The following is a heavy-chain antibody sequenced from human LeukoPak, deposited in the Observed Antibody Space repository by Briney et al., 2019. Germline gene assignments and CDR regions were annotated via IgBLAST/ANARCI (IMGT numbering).Heavy chain of an antibody. V-gene: IGHV3-23*01. CDR3: AKEGQFSVTPNA. D-gene: IGHD2-21*02. CDR2: ITGSGGST. Sequence: PGGSLRLSCAASGFTFSNYVMTWVRQAPGKGLQWVSSITGSGGSTYYADSVKGRFTISRDNSKNTVYLQMNSLRVDDTAVYYCAKEGQFSVTPNAWGQGALVTVSS. CDR1: GFTFSNYV. J-gene: IGHJ5*02.